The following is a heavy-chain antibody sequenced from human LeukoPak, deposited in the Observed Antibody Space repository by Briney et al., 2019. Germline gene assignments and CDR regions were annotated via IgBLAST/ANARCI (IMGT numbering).Heavy chain of an antibody. CDR1: GGSISSGGYS. Sequence: SETLSLTCAVSGGSISSGGYSWSWIRQPPGKGLEWIGYIYHSGSTYYNPSLKSRVTISVDRSKNQFSLKLSSVTAADTAVYYCATVPMVRGSGYYYGMDVWGQGTTVTVSS. V-gene: IGHV4-30-2*01. CDR3: ATVPMVRGSGYYYGMDV. J-gene: IGHJ6*02. CDR2: IYHSGST. D-gene: IGHD3-10*01.